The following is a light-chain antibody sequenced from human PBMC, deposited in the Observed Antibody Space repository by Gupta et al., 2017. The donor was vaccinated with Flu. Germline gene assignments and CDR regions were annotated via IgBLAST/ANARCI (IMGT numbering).Light chain of an antibody. Sequence: QSALTRPASGSGSPGQSITISCTGTTSDVGGYNSVSWYQQRPGTAPKLMIYDVSNRPSGISNRFSGSKSGNTASLTISGLQAEDEADYYCSSYTSGSTFVVAFGGGTKLTVL. CDR3: SSYTSGSTFVVA. J-gene: IGLJ2*01. CDR1: TSDVGGYNS. CDR2: DVS. V-gene: IGLV2-14*01.